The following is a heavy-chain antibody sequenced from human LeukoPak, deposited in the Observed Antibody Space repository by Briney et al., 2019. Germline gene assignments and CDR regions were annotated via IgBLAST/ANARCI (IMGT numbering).Heavy chain of an antibody. V-gene: IGHV3-7*01. CDR2: IGPDGSDT. Sequence: PGGSLRLSCVASGLTFSTFRMGAGCQAPGKGLEYLANIGPDGSDTFYLGSVKGRFTVSRDNARNSLYLQMNSLTAEDTAVYYCARSFIELRGVGDSWGQGTLVTVTS. CDR3: ARSFIELRGVGDS. CDR1: GLTFSTFR. J-gene: IGHJ4*02. D-gene: IGHD3-10*01.